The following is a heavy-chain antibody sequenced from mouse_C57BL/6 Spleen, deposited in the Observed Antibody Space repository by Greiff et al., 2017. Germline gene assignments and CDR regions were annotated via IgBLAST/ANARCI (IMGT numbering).Heavy chain of an antibody. CDR2: IDPSDSYT. CDR3: ARKVSYYFDY. Sequence: QVQLQQPGAELVKPGASVKLSCKASGYTFTSYWMQWVKQRPGQGLEWIGEIDPSDSYTNSNQQFKGKATLTVDTSTSTAYMQLSSLTSEDSAVYYCARKVSYYFDYWGQGTTLTVSS. J-gene: IGHJ2*01. V-gene: IGHV1-50*01. CDR1: GYTFTSYW. D-gene: IGHD6-2*01.